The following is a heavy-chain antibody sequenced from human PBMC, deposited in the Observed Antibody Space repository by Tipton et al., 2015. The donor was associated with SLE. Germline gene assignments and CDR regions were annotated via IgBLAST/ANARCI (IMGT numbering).Heavy chain of an antibody. Sequence: SLRLSCAASGFTFNTAWMSWVRQAPGKGLEWVGRMKSRNNGATTDFAAPVKGRFAISRDDSKNTLYLQMNSLRVDDTAVYYCARELVSVGGDASDLWGQGTMVTVSS. CDR1: GFTFNTAW. CDR2: MKSRNNGATT. CDR3: ARELVSVGGDASDL. D-gene: IGHD6-19*01. V-gene: IGHV3-15*01. J-gene: IGHJ3*01.